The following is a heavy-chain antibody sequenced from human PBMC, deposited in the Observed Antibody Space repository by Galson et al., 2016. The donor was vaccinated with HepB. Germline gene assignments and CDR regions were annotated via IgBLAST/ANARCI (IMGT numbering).Heavy chain of an antibody. CDR1: RFSFSTAG. CDR3: GKHGGFDY. J-gene: IGHJ4*02. D-gene: IGHD3-16*01. Sequence: SLRLSCAASRFSFSTAGMSWVRQTPGRGLEWLSGITGRGDTKHYADSVRGRFTISRDNSKNTLYLYMNNLRIGDTAVYYCGKHGGFDYWGQGALVTVSS. V-gene: IGHV3-23*01. CDR2: ITGRGDTK.